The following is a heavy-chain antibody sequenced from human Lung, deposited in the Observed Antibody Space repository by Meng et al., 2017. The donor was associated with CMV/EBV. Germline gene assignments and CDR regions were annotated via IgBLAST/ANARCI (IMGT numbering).Heavy chain of an antibody. CDR3: SKSSDNGWSS. CDR2: VKPISDDT. Sequence: VQLVQSGAEVKRPGASVKIPCQASGYSFSGFYLNWARQAPGHGLDWLGRVKPISDDTHLAQKFEGRITVTRGATINTAFMELTKLRPDDTAVYYCSKSSDNGWSSWGPGTLVTVSS. V-gene: IGHV1-2*06. CDR1: GYSFSGFY. D-gene: IGHD6-19*01. J-gene: IGHJ4*01.